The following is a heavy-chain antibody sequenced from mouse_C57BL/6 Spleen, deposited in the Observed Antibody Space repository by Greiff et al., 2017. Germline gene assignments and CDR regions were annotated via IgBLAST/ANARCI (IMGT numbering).Heavy chain of an antibody. CDR1: GYAFSSSW. J-gene: IGHJ2*01. CDR3: ARVDYDYDEGVFDY. CDR2: IYPGDGDT. Sequence: VQLQQSGPELVKPGASVKISCKASGYAFSSSWMNWVKQRPGKGLEWIGRIYPGDGDTKYNGKFKGKATLTADKSSSTAYMQLSSLTSEDSAVYFCARVDYDYDEGVFDYWGQGTTLTVSS. D-gene: IGHD2-4*01. V-gene: IGHV1-82*01.